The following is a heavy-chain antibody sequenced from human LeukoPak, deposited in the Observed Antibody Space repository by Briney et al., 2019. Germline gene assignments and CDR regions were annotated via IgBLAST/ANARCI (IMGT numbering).Heavy chain of an antibody. CDR3: AKVGGPISGSYYGPTLGSNWFDP. Sequence: GGSLRLSCAASGFTFSSYGMHWGRQAPGKGLEWVAFIRYDGSNKYYADSVKGRFTISRDNSKNTLYLQMNSLRAEDTAVYYCAKVGGPISGSYYGPTLGSNWFDPWGQGTLVTVSS. V-gene: IGHV3-30*02. D-gene: IGHD1-26*01. CDR1: GFTFSSYG. J-gene: IGHJ5*02. CDR2: IRYDGSNK.